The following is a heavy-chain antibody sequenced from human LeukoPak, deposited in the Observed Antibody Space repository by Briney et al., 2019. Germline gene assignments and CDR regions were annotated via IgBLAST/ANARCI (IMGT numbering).Heavy chain of an antibody. CDR2: IYHSGST. V-gene: IGHV4-30-2*01. Sequence: SETLSLTCTVSGGSISSGGYYWSWIRQPPGKGLEWIGYIYHSGSTYYNPSLKSRVTISVDRSKNQFSLKLSSVTAADTAVYYCARWPNTIFATDVWGKGTPVTVSS. D-gene: IGHD3-3*01. CDR3: ARWPNTIFATDV. J-gene: IGHJ6*04. CDR1: GGSISSGGYY.